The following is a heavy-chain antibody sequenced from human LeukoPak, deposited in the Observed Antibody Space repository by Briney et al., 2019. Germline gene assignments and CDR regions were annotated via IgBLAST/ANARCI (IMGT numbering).Heavy chain of an antibody. D-gene: IGHD1-1*01. J-gene: IGHJ4*02. CDR2: IKSKAHGGTT. Sequence: GGSPRLSCAASGFTFSNAWMHWVRQAPGKGLEWVGRIKSKAHGGTTDYAAPVKGRFTISRDDSKNTLYLQMNSLKTEDTAVYYCWDTNWNGDWDYWGQGTLVTVSS. CDR3: WDTNWNGDWDY. V-gene: IGHV3-15*01. CDR1: GFTFSNAW.